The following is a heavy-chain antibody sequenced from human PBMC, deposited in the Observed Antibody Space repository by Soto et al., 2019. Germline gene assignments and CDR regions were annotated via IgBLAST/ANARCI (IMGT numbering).Heavy chain of an antibody. V-gene: IGHV4-4*02. D-gene: IGHD3-10*02. J-gene: IGHJ6*02. Sequence: NPSETLSLTCAVSGGSISSSNWWSWVRQPPGEGLEWIGEIYHSGSTNYNPSLKSRVTISVDKSKDQFSLKLSSVTAADTAVYYCASVRGGYYYAMDVWGQGTTVTVSS. CDR2: IYHSGST. CDR3: ASVRGGYYYAMDV. CDR1: GGSISSSNW.